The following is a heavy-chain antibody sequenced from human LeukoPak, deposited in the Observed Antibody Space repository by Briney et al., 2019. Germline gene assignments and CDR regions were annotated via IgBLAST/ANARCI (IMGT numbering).Heavy chain of an antibody. D-gene: IGHD6-13*01. CDR3: ARDMAAAPSFDY. CDR1: GFTFSSYG. V-gene: IGHV3-30*02. CDR2: IRYDGSNK. Sequence: GGSLRLSCAASGFTFSSYGMHRVRQAPGKGLEWMAFIRYDGSNKYYADSVKGRFTISRDNSKNTLYLQMNSLRAEDTAVYYCARDMAAAPSFDYWGQGTLVTVSS. J-gene: IGHJ4*02.